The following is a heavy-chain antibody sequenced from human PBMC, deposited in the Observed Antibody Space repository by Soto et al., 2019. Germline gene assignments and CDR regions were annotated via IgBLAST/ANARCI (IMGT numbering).Heavy chain of an antibody. V-gene: IGHV4-34*01. Sequence: SEPLSITCTVSGGSIISYYWSWIRQPPGKGLEWIGEINHSGSTNYNPSLKSRVTISVDTSKNQFSLKLSSVTAADTAVYYCARWGAAGTFDYWGQGTLVTVSS. CDR2: INHSGST. J-gene: IGHJ4*02. CDR3: ARWGAAGTFDY. D-gene: IGHD6-13*01. CDR1: GGSIISYY.